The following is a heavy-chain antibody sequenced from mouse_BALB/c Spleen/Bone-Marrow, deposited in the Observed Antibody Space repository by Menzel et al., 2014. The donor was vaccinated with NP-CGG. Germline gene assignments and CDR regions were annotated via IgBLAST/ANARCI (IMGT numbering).Heavy chain of an antibody. D-gene: IGHD2-1*01. CDR2: INXXGGST. CDR1: GFTFSNXG. J-gene: IGHJ2*01. V-gene: IGHV5-6-3*01. CDR3: VRGNYGNYVDYFDF. Sequence: EVKLVESGGGLVQPGGSLKLSRAASGFTFSNXGXSWVXQTPDKRLELVATINXXGGSTYYPDSVKGRFTIYRDTAKNTLYLQMSSLKSEETAMYYCVRGNYGNYVDYFDFWGQGTTLTVSS.